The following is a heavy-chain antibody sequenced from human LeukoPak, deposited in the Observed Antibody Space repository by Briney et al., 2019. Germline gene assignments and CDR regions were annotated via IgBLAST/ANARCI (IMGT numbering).Heavy chain of an antibody. V-gene: IGHV3-23*01. Sequence: PGGSLRLSCAATGFTFTNYAMTWVRQAPGKGLEWVSVIGASGADTYYSASVKGRFTVSRDNSQNTLFLHMSSLRAEDTAVYFCARRPRDTSGYYLGAFHDWGQGTTVTVSS. CDR2: IGASGADT. J-gene: IGHJ3*01. CDR1: GFTFTNYA. D-gene: IGHD3-22*01. CDR3: ARRPRDTSGYYLGAFHD.